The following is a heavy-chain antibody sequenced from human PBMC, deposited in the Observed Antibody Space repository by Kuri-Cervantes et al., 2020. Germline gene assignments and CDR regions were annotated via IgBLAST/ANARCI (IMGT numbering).Heavy chain of an antibody. V-gene: IGHV3-7*03. CDR1: GFTFSDYW. CDR3: AKDSHAARDS. D-gene: IGHD6-6*01. CDR2: IKEDGSEK. J-gene: IGHJ4*02. Sequence: SCAASGFTFSDYWMTWVRQAPGKGQEWVANIKEDGSEKQYADSVKGRFTISRDNAKNSLSLQMDSLRAEDTALYYCAKDSHAARDSWGQGTLVTVSS.